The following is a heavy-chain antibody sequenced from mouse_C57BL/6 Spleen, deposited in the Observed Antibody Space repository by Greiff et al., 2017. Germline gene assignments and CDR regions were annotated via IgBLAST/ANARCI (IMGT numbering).Heavy chain of an antibody. J-gene: IGHJ3*01. CDR2: IYPGDGDT. D-gene: IGHD2-4*01. Sequence: VQLQQSGPELVKPGASVKISCKASGYAFSSSWMNWVKQRPGKGLEWIGRIYPGDGDTNYNGKFKGKATLTADKSSSPAYTQLSSLASDDSAFYFCAREDAYYYDWFAYWGQGTLVTVSA. CDR1: GYAFSSSW. CDR3: AREDAYYYDWFAY. V-gene: IGHV1-82*01.